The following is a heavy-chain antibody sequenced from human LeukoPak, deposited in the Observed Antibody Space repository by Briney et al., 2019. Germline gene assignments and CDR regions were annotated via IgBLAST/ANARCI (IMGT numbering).Heavy chain of an antibody. CDR3: ARVLGRQIAVAGDDY. CDR2: ISTYNGNT. J-gene: IGHJ4*02. Sequence: ASVKVSCKASGYTFTDYGVHWVRQAPGQGLEWMGWISTYNGNTHYVQNLPDRVAMTTDASTSTAFMELRSLRSDDTAVYYCARVLGRQIAVAGDDYWGQGTLVTVSS. CDR1: GYTFTDYG. D-gene: IGHD6-19*01. V-gene: IGHV1-18*01.